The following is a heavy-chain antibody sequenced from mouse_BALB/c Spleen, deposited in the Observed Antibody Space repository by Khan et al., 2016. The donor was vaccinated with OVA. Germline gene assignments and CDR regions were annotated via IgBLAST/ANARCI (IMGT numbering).Heavy chain of an antibody. CDR3: ARDDWFAY. CDR2: ITSGGKS. CDR1: GLTFSNYV. J-gene: IGHJ3*01. V-gene: IGHV5-6-5*01. Sequence: EVELVESGGSLVKPGGSLKLSCAASGLTFSNYVMSWVRQTPEKRLEWVASITSGGKSHYSDSVKGRFTISRDNARNILSLQMNNLRSEDTAMYYCARDDWFAYWGQGTLVTVSA.